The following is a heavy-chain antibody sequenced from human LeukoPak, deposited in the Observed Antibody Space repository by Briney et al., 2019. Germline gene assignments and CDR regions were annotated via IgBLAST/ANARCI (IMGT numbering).Heavy chain of an antibody. V-gene: IGHV4-34*01. CDR2: INHSGST. J-gene: IGHJ4*02. CDR1: GGSFSGYY. CDR3: ARATTRWLAKYYFDY. Sequence: SETLSLTCAVYGGSFSGYYWSWIRQPPGKGLEWIGEINHSGSTNYNPPLKSRVTISVDTSKNQFSLKLSSVTAADTAVYYCARATTRWLAKYYFDYWGQGTLVTVSS. D-gene: IGHD6-19*01.